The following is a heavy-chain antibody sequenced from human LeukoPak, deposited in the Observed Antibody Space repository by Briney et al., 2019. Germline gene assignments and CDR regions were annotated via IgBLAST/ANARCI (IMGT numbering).Heavy chain of an antibody. J-gene: IGHJ3*02. CDR2: IIPIFGTA. Sequence: SVKLSCKASGGTFSSYAISWVRQAPGQGLEWMGGIIPIFGTANYAQKFQGRVTITADKSTSTAYMELSSLRSEDTAVYYCARDKSGAMVRGVYTDAFDIWGQGTMVTVSS. CDR1: GGTFSSYA. CDR3: ARDKSGAMVRGVYTDAFDI. V-gene: IGHV1-69*06. D-gene: IGHD3-10*01.